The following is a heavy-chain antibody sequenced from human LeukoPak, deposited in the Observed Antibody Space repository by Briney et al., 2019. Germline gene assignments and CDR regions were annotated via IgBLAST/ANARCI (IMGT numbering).Heavy chain of an antibody. J-gene: IGHJ2*01. CDR2: ITHIGSP. CDR1: SRSLSGYY. V-gene: IGHV4-34*01. CDR3: ARGVDL. Sequence: SETLSLTCGVSSRSLSGYYWRWIRQPPGGGLEWLGEITHIGSPNFNPSLKSRVTISGDTSKKQFSRNLTSVTAADTGVYYCARGVDLWGRGTPVTVSS.